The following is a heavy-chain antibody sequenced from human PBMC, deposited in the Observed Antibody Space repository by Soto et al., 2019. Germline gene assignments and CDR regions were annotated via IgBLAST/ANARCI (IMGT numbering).Heavy chain of an antibody. CDR3: ARESTMRGLDY. J-gene: IGHJ4*02. D-gene: IGHD5-12*01. V-gene: IGHV1-18*01. Sequence: QVQLVQSGAEVKKPGASVKVSCKASGYTFTTYGISWVRQAPGQGLQWMGWISAYNGNTNYAQKLQGRVTMTTDTYKRTAYMELRRLRSDDTAVYYCARESTMRGLDYWGQGTLVTVSS. CDR2: ISAYNGNT. CDR1: GYTFTTYG.